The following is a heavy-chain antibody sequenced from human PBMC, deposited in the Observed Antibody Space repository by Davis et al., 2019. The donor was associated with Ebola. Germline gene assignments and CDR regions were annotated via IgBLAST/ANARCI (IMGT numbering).Heavy chain of an antibody. Sequence: GGSLRLSCAASGFSFSTYAMSWVRQAPGKGLEWVSGISWNSGSIGYADSVKGRFTISRDNAKNSLNLQMNSLRAEDTALYYCAKGRYQLLLSPGMDVWGQGTTVTVSS. CDR1: GFSFSTYA. D-gene: IGHD2-2*01. CDR2: ISWNSGSI. CDR3: AKGRYQLLLSPGMDV. J-gene: IGHJ6*02. V-gene: IGHV3-9*01.